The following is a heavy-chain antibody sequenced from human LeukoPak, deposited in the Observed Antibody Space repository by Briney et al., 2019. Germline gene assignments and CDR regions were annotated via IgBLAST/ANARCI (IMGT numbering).Heavy chain of an antibody. J-gene: IGHJ4*02. CDR1: GGSISSGGYS. CDR3: ARGHNWNYPQYYFDY. CDR2: IYHSGST. Sequence: KASETLSLTCAVSGGSISSGGYSWSWIRQPPGKGLEWIGYIYHSGSTYYNPSLKSRVTISVDRSKNQFSLKLSSVTAADTAVYYCARGHNWNYPQYYFDYWGQGTLVTVSS. V-gene: IGHV4-30-2*01. D-gene: IGHD1-7*01.